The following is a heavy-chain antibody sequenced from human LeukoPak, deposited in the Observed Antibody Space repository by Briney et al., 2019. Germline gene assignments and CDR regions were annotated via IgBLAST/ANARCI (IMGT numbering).Heavy chain of an antibody. CDR1: GGSISSSSYY. D-gene: IGHD3-10*01. J-gene: IGHJ5*02. Sequence: SETLSLTCTVSGGSISSSSYYWGWIRQPPGKGLEWIGSIYYSGSTYYNPSLKSRVTISVDTSKNQFSLKLSSVTAADTAVYYCARHARARVTMVRGGEHNWFDPWGQGTLVTVSS. V-gene: IGHV4-39*01. CDR2: IYYSGST. CDR3: ARHARARVTMVRGGEHNWFDP.